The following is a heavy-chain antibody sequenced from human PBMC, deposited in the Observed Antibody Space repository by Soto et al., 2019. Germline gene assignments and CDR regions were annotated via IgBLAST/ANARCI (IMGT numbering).Heavy chain of an antibody. J-gene: IGHJ4*02. V-gene: IGHV1-3*01. CDR3: ARDVLTPDSRYDS. Sequence: GASVKVSCKASGYTFSSYAMDWVRQAPGQRLEWMGWINAGNGNTKYSQKFQGRVTITRDTSASTAYMEVTSLSSEDTAVYYCARDVLTPDSRYDSWGQGTLVTVSS. CDR1: GYTFSSYA. D-gene: IGHD3-9*01. CDR2: INAGNGNT.